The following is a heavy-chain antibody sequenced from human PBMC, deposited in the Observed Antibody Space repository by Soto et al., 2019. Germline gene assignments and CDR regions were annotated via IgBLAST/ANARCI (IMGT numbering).Heavy chain of an antibody. J-gene: IGHJ5*02. Sequence: SETLSLTCAVYGGSFSGYYWNWIRQPPGKGLEWIGEIDHSGYTNYNPSLKRRVTISVDTSKNQFSLRLTSVTAADTAAYYCTRVRDWFDPWGQGTLVTVSS. CDR1: GGSFSGYY. CDR3: TRVRDWFDP. CDR2: IDHSGYT. D-gene: IGHD3-3*01. V-gene: IGHV4-34*01.